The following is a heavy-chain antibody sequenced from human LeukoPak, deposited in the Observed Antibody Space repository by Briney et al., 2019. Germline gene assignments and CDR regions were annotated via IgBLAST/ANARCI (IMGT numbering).Heavy chain of an antibody. CDR1: GFTYSTYE. J-gene: IGHJ3*01. D-gene: IGHD6-19*01. CDR3: ARAQWGSGWYAFDF. V-gene: IGHV3-48*03. CDR2: ISNTGSTI. Sequence: GGSLRLSCAASGFTYSTYEMNWVRQAPGKGLEWVSFISNTGSTIYYADSVKGRFTISRDNAKNSVFLQMNSLRADDTAVYYCARAQWGSGWYAFDFWGQGTLVTVSS.